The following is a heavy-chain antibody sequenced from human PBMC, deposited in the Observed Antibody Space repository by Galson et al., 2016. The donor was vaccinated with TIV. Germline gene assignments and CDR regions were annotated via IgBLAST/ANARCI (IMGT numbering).Heavy chain of an antibody. J-gene: IGHJ5*01. CDR3: ARAGGSGRRFGCSGDACQPFDF. V-gene: IGHV1-8*02. CDR1: GFSFSNYD. D-gene: IGHD2-15*01. Sequence: SVKVSCKASGFSFSNYDINWVRQATGQGLEWVGWMNPSTGSSAIAQKFQGRVTMTRDTSRATAYMELSGLTSEDTAIYYCARAGGSGRRFGCSGDACQPFDFWGPGTLVTVSS. CDR2: MNPSTGSS.